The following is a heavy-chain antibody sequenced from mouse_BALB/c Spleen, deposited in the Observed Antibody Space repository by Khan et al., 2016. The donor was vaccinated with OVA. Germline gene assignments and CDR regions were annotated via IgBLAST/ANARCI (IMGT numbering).Heavy chain of an antibody. Sequence: EVQLQESGPSLVKPSQTLSLTCSVTGDSITRGYWNWIRKFQGNKLDYMGYISYSGNTYCNPSLKSRISITRDTSKNQYYLQLNSVTTEDTATYYCACELRGFAYWGQGTLVTVSA. CDR1: GDSITRGY. CDR2: ISYSGNT. CDR3: ACELRGFAY. V-gene: IGHV3-8*02. J-gene: IGHJ3*01. D-gene: IGHD1-1*01.